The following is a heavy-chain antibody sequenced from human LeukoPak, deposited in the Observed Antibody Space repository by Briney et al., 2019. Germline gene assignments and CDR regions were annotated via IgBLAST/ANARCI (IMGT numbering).Heavy chain of an antibody. Sequence: SETLSLTCAVYGGSFSGYYWSWIRQPLGKGLEWIGEINHSGSTNYNPSLKSRVTISVDTSKNQFSLKLSSVTAADTAVYYCARGRGSSSWFYYWGQGTLVTVSS. D-gene: IGHD6-13*01. CDR3: ARGRGSSSWFYY. CDR1: GGSFSGYY. CDR2: INHSGST. J-gene: IGHJ4*02. V-gene: IGHV4-34*01.